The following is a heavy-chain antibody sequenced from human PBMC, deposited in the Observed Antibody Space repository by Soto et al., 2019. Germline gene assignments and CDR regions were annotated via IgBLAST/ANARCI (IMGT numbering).Heavy chain of an antibody. CDR2: ISGSGGST. J-gene: IGHJ4*02. CDR3: AKDSLRYSRYKGEGKPCS. CDR1: GFTFRSYA. Sequence: PGGALRLSWAASGFTFRSYAMSWVRQAQGKGLEWVSAISGSGGSTYYADSVKGRFTISRDNSKNTLYLQMNSLRAEDTAVYYCAKDSLRYSRYKGEGKPCSWGQGPLVTVSS. V-gene: IGHV3-23*01. D-gene: IGHD5-12*01.